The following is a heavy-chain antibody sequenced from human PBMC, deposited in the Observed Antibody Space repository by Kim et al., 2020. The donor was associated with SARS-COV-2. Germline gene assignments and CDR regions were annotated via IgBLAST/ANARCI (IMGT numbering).Heavy chain of an antibody. V-gene: IGHV3-23*01. Sequence: RFTISRDNSKNTLYLQMNSLRAEDTAVYYCAKEPSSQGLAVAGTGRGMDVWGQGTTVTVSS. CDR3: AKEPSSQGLAVAGTGRGMDV. D-gene: IGHD6-19*01. J-gene: IGHJ6*02.